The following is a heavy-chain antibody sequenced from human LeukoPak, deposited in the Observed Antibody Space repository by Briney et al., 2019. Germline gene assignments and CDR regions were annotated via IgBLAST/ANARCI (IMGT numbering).Heavy chain of an antibody. D-gene: IGHD2-15*01. CDR1: GGSISSGGYY. V-gene: IGHV4-30-2*01. CDR3: ARLIVVVAATQDAFDI. CDR2: IYHSGST. Sequence: PSETLSLTCTVSGGSISSGGYYWSWIRQPPGKGLEWIGYIYHSGSTYYNPSLKSRVTISVDRSKNQFSLKLSSVTAADTAVYYCARLIVVVAATQDAFDIWGQGTMVTVSS. J-gene: IGHJ3*02.